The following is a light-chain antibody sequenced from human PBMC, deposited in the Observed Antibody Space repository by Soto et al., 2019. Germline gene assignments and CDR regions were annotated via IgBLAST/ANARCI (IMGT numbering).Light chain of an antibody. CDR3: QQYNTYSRT. CDR1: QSINSW. Sequence: DIQMTQSPSTLSAFVGDRVTITCRASQSINSWLAWYQQKPGKAPKLLIYKASNLESGVPSRFSGSGSGTEFTLTISILQPDDFASYYCQQYNTYSRTFGQGTKVEIK. CDR2: KAS. J-gene: IGKJ1*01. V-gene: IGKV1-5*03.